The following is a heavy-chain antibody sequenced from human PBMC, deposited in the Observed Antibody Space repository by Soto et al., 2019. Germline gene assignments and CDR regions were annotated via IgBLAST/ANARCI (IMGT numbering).Heavy chain of an antibody. D-gene: IGHD4-4*01. V-gene: IGHV3-23*01. CDR2: ISGGGSNT. CDR1: GFPFSSYV. CDR3: AKDSNKYSSSLRGRYFDY. J-gene: IGHJ4*02. Sequence: EVQLLESGGGLVQRGGSLRLSCAASGFPFSSYVMSWVRRAPGKGLEWVSGISGGGSNTFYADYVKGRFTISRDNSKNTLLLQMNSLGAEDTAVYYCAKDSNKYSSSLRGRYFDYWGQGIGVTVSS.